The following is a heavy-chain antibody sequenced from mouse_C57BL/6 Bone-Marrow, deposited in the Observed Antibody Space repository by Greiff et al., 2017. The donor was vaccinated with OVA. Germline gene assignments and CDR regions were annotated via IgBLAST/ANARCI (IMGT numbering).Heavy chain of an antibody. V-gene: IGHV1-53*01. CDR2: INPSNGGT. CDR1: GYTFTSYW. J-gene: IGHJ2*01. Sequence: QVQLQQPGTELVKPGASVKLSCKASGYTFTSYWLHWVKQRPGQGLEWLGNINPSNGGTNYNEKLKSKATLTLDKSSSTAYMQLSSLTSEDSAVYYCARVMGYWGQGTTLTVSS. CDR3: ARVMGY.